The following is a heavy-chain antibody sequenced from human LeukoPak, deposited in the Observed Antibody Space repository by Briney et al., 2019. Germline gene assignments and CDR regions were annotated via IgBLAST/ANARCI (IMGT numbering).Heavy chain of an antibody. D-gene: IGHD1-26*01. CDR3: AKDARYSGSQTAHFDY. CDR2: ISGSGVTT. CDR1: GFTFSSYA. J-gene: IGHJ4*02. V-gene: IGHV3-23*01. Sequence: GGSLRLSCVASGFTFSSYAMSWVRQAPGKGLEWVLAISGSGVTTHYAGSVKGRFSISRDNPKNTLFLQMNSLRAEDTALYYCAKDARYSGSQTAHFDYWGQGTLVTVSS.